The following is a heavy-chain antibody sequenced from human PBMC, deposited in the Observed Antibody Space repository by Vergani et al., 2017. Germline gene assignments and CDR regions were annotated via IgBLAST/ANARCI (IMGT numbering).Heavy chain of an antibody. V-gene: IGHV3-23*01. CDR1: GFTFSSYA. D-gene: IGHD3-22*01. J-gene: IGHJ4*02. Sequence: EVQLLESGGGLVQPGGSLRLSCEASGFTFSSYAISWVRQAPGKGLEWVSSISAGGGSTYYADSVKGRFTISRDNAKNTLYLQMNSLRAEDTAIYYCAKDYYDSNGYYYGCDYWGQGTLVTVSS. CDR2: ISAGGGST. CDR3: AKDYYDSNGYYYGCDY.